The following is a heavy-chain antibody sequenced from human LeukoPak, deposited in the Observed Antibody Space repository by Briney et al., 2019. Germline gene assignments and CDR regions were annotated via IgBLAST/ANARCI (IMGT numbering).Heavy chain of an antibody. CDR3: ARDPEVGPPDY. D-gene: IGHD2-2*01. Sequence: SETLSLTCTVSGYSISNRYYWGWIRPPPGKGLEWIGSIYYSGSTYYNPSLKSRVTISVDTSKNQFSLKLSSVTAADTAVYYCARDPEVGPPDYWGQGTLVTVSS. CDR1: GYSISNRYY. J-gene: IGHJ4*02. CDR2: IYYSGST. V-gene: IGHV4-38-2*02.